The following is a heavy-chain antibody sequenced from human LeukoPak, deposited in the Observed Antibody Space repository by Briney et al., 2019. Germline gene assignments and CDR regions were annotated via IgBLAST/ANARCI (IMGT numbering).Heavy chain of an antibody. CDR1: GFTFISYA. V-gene: IGHV3-23*01. CDR3: AKALGPYYYGSGPYYYYGMDV. Sequence: GGALRLSCAASGFTFISYAMSWLRQAPGKGLEWVSVISGSGGSTYYADSVKGRFTISRDNSKNTLYLQMTSLRAEDTAVYYCAKALGPYYYGSGPYYYYGMDVWGQGTTVTVPS. J-gene: IGHJ6*02. D-gene: IGHD3-10*01. CDR2: ISGSGGST.